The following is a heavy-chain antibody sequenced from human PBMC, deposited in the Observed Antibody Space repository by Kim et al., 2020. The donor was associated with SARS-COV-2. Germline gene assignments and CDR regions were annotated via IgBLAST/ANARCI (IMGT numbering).Heavy chain of an antibody. CDR2: IYYSGST. D-gene: IGHD5-18*01. Sequence: SETLSLTCTVSGGSISSSSYYWGWIRQPPGKGLEWIGSIYYSGSTYYNPSLKSRVTISVDTSKNQFSLKLSSVTAADTAVYYCASIRGYSYGYEYFDDWG. CDR3: ASIRGYSYGYEYFDD. CDR1: GGSISSSSYY. J-gene: IGHJ4*01. V-gene: IGHV4-39*01.